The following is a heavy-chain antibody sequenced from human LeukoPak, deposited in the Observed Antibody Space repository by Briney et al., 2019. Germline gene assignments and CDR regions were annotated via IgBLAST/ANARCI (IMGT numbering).Heavy chain of an antibody. Sequence: GASVKVSCKASGYTSTGYAMNWGRQAPGQGLEWMGWINTNTGNPTYAQGFTGRFVFSLDTSVSTAYLQISSLKAEDTAVYYCARPATAYYDILTGYKRGNWFDPWGQGTLVTVSS. D-gene: IGHD3-9*01. J-gene: IGHJ5*02. V-gene: IGHV7-4-1*02. CDR2: INTNTGNP. CDR3: ARPATAYYDILTGYKRGNWFDP. CDR1: GYTSTGYA.